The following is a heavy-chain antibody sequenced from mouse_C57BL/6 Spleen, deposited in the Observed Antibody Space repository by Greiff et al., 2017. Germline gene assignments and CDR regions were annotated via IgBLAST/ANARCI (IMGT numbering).Heavy chain of an antibody. CDR3: AGRFSTRGYYFAY. CDR1: GYTFTSYW. V-gene: IGHV1-50*01. CDR2: IDPADSYT. J-gene: IGHJ2*01. Sequence: QVQLQQPGAELVKPGASVKLSCKASGYTFTSYWMQWVKQRPGQGLEWIGEIDPADSYTNYNQKFKGKATLTVDTSSSTAYMQLSSLTSEDSAVYYCAGRFSTRGYYFAYWGQGTTLTVSS. D-gene: IGHD1-2*01.